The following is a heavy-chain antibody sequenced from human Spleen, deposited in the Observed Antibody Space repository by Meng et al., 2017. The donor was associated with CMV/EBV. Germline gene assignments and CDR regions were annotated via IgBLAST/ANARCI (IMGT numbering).Heavy chain of an antibody. D-gene: IGHD6-13*01. CDR1: GFTFSSYA. V-gene: IGHV3-23*03. CDR3: ATEVSSAGAFDY. J-gene: IGHJ4*02. CDR2: IYSGGST. Sequence: GESLKISCAASGFTFSSYAMSWVRQAPGKGLEWVSVIYSGGSTYYADSVKGRFTISRDNAKNSLYLQMNSLRAEEMAVYYCATEVSSAGAFDYWGQGTLVTVSS.